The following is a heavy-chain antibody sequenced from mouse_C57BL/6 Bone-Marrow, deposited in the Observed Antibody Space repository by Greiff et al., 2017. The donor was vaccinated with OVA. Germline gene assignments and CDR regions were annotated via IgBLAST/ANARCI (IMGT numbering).Heavy chain of an antibody. CDR2: SRNKANDYTT. Sequence: EVQLVESGGGLVQSGRSLRLSCATSGFTFSDFYMEWVRQAPGKGLEWIAASRNKANDYTTEYSASVKGRFIVSRDTSQSILYLQMNALRAEDTAIYYCARDAGIYYAMDYWGQGTSVTVSS. CDR1: GFTFSDFY. J-gene: IGHJ4*01. V-gene: IGHV7-1*01. CDR3: ARDAGIYYAMDY.